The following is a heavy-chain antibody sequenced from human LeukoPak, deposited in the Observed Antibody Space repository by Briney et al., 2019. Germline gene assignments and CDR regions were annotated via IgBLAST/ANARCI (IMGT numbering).Heavy chain of an antibody. CDR2: ISWNSGSI. V-gene: IGHV3-9*01. CDR3: ARGGESYYYDSSGYPDY. CDR1: GFTFDDYA. Sequence: GGSLRLSCAASGFTFDDYAMHWVRQAPGKGLEWVSGISWNSGSIGYADSVKGRFTISRDNAKNSLYLQMNSLRAEDTAVYYCARGGESYYYDSSGYPDYWGQGTLVTVSS. J-gene: IGHJ4*02. D-gene: IGHD3-22*01.